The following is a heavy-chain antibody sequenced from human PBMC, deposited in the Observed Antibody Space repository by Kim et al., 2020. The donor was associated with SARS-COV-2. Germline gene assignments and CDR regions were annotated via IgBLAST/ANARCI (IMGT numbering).Heavy chain of an antibody. Sequence: GGSLRLSCAASGFTFSSYWMHWVRQAPGKGLVWVSRINSDGSSTSYADSVKGRFTISRDNAKNTLYLQMNSLRAEDTAVYYCARVYVEWEPPHWFDPWGQGTLVTVSS. V-gene: IGHV3-74*01. CDR3: ARVYVEWEPPHWFDP. CDR1: GFTFSSYW. CDR2: INSDGSST. D-gene: IGHD1-26*01. J-gene: IGHJ5*02.